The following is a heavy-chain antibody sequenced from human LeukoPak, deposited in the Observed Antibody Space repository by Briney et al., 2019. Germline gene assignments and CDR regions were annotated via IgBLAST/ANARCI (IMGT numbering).Heavy chain of an antibody. J-gene: IGHJ4*02. CDR1: QYTFTDYA. CDR3: ARGRWTGVARGSYYFDY. D-gene: IGHD3-10*01. V-gene: IGHV1-3*01. Sequence: GASVKVSCKASQYTFTDYAVHWVRQAPGQRLEWMGWINAGNGKTKYSQSFQGRVTITRDTSATTAYMELSSLTSEDTAVYYCARGRWTGVARGSYYFDYWGQGTLVSVSS. CDR2: INAGNGKT.